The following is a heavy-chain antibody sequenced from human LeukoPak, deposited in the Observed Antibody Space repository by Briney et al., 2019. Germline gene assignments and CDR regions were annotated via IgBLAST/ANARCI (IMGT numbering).Heavy chain of an antibody. D-gene: IGHD4-17*01. CDR2: ISSSSSYI. V-gene: IGHV3-21*04. CDR3: ARGTVTAPDY. Sequence: GGSLRLSCAASGFTFSSYSMNWVRQAPGKGLEWVSSISSSSSYIYYADSVKGRFTLSRDNSKNTLYLQMNSLRAEDTAVYSCARGTVTAPDYWGQGTLVTVSS. CDR1: GFTFSSYS. J-gene: IGHJ4*02.